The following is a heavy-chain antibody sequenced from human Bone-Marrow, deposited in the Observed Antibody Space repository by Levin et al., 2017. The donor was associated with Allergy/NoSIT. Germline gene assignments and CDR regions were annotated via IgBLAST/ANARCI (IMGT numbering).Heavy chain of an antibody. CDR2: ISYDGSNK. Sequence: GGSLRLSCAASGFTFSSYAMHWVRQAPGKGLEWVAVISYDGSNKYYADSVKGRFTISRDNSKNTLYLQMNSLRAEDTAVYYCARGNYAMVRGTSPVDPWGQGTLVTVSS. CDR3: ARGNYAMVRGTSPVDP. D-gene: IGHD3-10*01. CDR1: GFTFSSYA. V-gene: IGHV3-30*04. J-gene: IGHJ5*02.